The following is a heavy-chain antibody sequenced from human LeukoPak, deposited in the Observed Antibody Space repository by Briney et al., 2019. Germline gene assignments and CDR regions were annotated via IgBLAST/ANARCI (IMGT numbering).Heavy chain of an antibody. J-gene: IGHJ4*02. Sequence: PGGSLRLSCAAPGFTFSSYAMSWVRQAPGKGLEWVSSISGSGGSTYYADSVKGRFTISRDNSKNTLYLQMNSLRAEDTAVYYCAKLSMVVTQGFDYWGQGTLVTVSS. CDR1: GFTFSSYA. V-gene: IGHV3-23*01. CDR3: AKLSMVVTQGFDY. D-gene: IGHD4-23*01. CDR2: ISGSGGST.